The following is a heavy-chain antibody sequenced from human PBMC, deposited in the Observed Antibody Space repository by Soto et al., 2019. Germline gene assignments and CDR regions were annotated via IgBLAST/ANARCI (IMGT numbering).Heavy chain of an antibody. CDR2: ISYDGSNK. Sequence: QVQLVASGGGVVQPGRSLRLSCAASGFTFSSYAMHWVRQAPGKGLEWVAVISYDGSNKYYADSVKGRFTIYRDNFQNTLYLQMNSLGAEDTAVYYCARGLLLWFGHTQYGMDVWGQGGTVTVFS. D-gene: IGHD3-10*01. J-gene: IGHJ6*02. CDR3: ARGLLLWFGHTQYGMDV. CDR1: GFTFSSYA. V-gene: IGHV3-30-3*01.